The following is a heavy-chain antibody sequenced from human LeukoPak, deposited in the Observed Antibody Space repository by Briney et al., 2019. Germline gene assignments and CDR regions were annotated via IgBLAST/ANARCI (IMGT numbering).Heavy chain of an antibody. V-gene: IGHV4-34*01. CDR2: INHSGST. CDR1: GGSFSGYY. Sequence: SETLSLTCAVYGGSFSGYYWSWIRQPPGKGLEWIGEINHSGSTNYDPSLKSRVTISVDTSKNQFSLKLSSVTAADTAVYYCARGGGSGQHTLDYWGQGTLVTVSS. D-gene: IGHD3-10*01. J-gene: IGHJ4*02. CDR3: ARGGGSGQHTLDY.